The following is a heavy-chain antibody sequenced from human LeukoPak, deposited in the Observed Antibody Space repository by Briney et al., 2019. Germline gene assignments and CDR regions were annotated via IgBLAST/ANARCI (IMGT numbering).Heavy chain of an antibody. Sequence: PSETLSLTCAVYGGSFSGYYWSWIRQPPGKGLEWIGEINHSGSTNYNPSLKSRVTISVDTSKNQFSLKLSSVTAADPAVYYCARGSVTGYYTFDYWGQGTLVTVSS. CDR3: ARGSVTGYYTFDY. D-gene: IGHD3-9*01. V-gene: IGHV4-34*01. CDR2: INHSGST. J-gene: IGHJ4*02. CDR1: GGSFSGYY.